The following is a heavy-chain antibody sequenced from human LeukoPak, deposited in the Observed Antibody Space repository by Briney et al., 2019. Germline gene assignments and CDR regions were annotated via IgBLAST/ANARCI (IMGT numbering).Heavy chain of an antibody. J-gene: IGHJ4*02. V-gene: IGHV3-74*01. D-gene: IGHD3-10*01. CDR3: TTDFGGSDDC. CDR1: GFIFSSYW. Sequence: GGSLRLSCAASGFIFSSYWMHWVRQAPGKGLVWVSRINSDGTSTSHADSVKGRFTISRDNAKNTLYLQMNSLRAEDTAVYYCTTDFGGSDDCWGQGTLVTVSS. CDR2: INSDGTST.